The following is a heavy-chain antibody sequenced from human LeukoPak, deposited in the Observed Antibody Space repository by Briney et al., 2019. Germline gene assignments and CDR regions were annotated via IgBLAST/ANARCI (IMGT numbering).Heavy chain of an antibody. Sequence: PSETLSLTCTVSGGSISDNYHYWGWIRQPPGMGLEWIGTIYFSGTTSYNPSLKSRVTISVDTSRNQFSLKLSSVTATDTAVYFCMTHLDSQKGYYFDYWGQGALVTVSS. V-gene: IGHV4-39*01. J-gene: IGHJ4*02. CDR3: MTHLDSQKGYYFDY. CDR1: GGSISDNYHY. D-gene: IGHD3-3*01. CDR2: IYFSGTT.